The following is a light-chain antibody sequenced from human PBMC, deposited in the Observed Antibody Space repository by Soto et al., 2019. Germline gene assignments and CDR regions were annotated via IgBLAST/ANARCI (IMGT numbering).Light chain of an antibody. J-gene: IGLJ2*01. V-gene: IGLV1-47*01. CDR2: RNN. CDR1: SSNIGSNY. CDR3: AGWDDSLSGPV. Sequence: QSVLTQPPSASGTPGQRVTISCSGSSSNIGSNYVYWYQQVPGTAPKLLIYRNNQRPSGVPDRFSGSKSGTSASLAISGLRSEDEADYYCAGWDDSLSGPVFGGGTKVTVL.